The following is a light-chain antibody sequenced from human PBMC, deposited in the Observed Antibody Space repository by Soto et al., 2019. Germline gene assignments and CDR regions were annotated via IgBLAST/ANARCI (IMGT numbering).Light chain of an antibody. J-gene: IGKJ5*01. CDR3: QQYNDYIT. Sequence: DTQLPQSPSTLCASIGDRPTITCRASQSISTWLAWYEQKPGKAPKLLIYAASTLENGVPTRLSGTGSETEFTLTVSSPQPDDYATYDCQQYNDYITFGQGTRLEI. CDR2: AAS. V-gene: IGKV1-5*01. CDR1: QSISTW.